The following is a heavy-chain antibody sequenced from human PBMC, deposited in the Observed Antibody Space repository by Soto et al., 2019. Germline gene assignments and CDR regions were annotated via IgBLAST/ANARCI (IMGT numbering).Heavy chain of an antibody. D-gene: IGHD6-13*01. V-gene: IGHV3-30-3*01. CDR3: ARDRNSAGSFDY. CDR2: ISYDGSNK. Sequence: GSLRLSCAASGFTFSSYAMHWVRQAPGKGLEWVAVISYDGSNKYYADSVKGRFTISRDNSKNTLYLQMNSLRAEDTAVYYCARDRNSAGSFDYWGQGTLVTVSS. J-gene: IGHJ4*02. CDR1: GFTFSSYA.